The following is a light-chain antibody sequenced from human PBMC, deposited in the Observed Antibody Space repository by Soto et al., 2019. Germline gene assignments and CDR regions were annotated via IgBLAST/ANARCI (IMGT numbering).Light chain of an antibody. CDR1: SSDVGGYNY. CDR3: SSYEGSNSVV. J-gene: IGLJ2*01. CDR2: EVS. V-gene: IGLV2-8*01. Sequence: QSALTQPPSASGSPGQSVTISCTGTSSDVGGYNYVSWYQQHPGKAPKLMIYEVSKRPSGVPDRFSGSKSGNTDSLTVSGLQAEDEADYYCSSYEGSNSVVFGGGTKL.